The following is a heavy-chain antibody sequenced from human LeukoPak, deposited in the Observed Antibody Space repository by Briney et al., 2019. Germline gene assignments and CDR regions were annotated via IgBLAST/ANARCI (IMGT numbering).Heavy chain of an antibody. V-gene: IGHV3-66*02. D-gene: IGHD2-21*02. Sequence: GGSLRLSCAASGFTVSSNYMSWVRQAPGKGLEWVSVIYSGGSTYYADSVKGRFTISRDNSKNTLYLQMNSLRAEDTAVYYCARDRLVTAIRYYYYGMDVCGQGTTVTVSS. CDR3: ARDRLVTAIRYYYYGMDV. CDR1: GFTVSSNY. J-gene: IGHJ6*02. CDR2: IYSGGST.